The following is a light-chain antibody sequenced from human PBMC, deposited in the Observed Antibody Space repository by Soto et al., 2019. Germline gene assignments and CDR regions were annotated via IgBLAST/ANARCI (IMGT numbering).Light chain of an antibody. J-gene: IGKJ1*01. CDR3: QQYNSYSPT. CDR1: QSTSSY. V-gene: IGKV1-39*01. Sequence: DIQMTQSPSSLSASVGDRVTITCRASQSTSSYLNWYQQKPGKAPKLLIYAASSLQSGVPSRFSGSGSGTDFTLTISSLQTEDFATYYCQQYNSYSPTFGKGTKV. CDR2: AAS.